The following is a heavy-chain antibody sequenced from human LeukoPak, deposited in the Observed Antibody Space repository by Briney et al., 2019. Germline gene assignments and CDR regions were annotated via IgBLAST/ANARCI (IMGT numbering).Heavy chain of an antibody. J-gene: IGHJ4*02. V-gene: IGHV1-69*04. CDR2: IIPILGIA. D-gene: IGHD2-21*02. Sequence: SVKVSCKASGGSFSSYVITWVRQAPGHGLEWMGRIIPILGIANYAQKFQGRVTITADKSTSTAYMELSSLRSEDTAVYYCARGERAYCGGDCYSPRYWGQGTLVTVSS. CDR3: ARGERAYCGGDCYSPRY. CDR1: GGSFSSYV.